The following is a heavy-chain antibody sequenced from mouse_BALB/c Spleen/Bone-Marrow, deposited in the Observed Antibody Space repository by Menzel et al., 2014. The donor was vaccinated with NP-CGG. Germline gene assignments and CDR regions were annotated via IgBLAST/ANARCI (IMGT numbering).Heavy chain of an antibody. CDR3: ARGRWYY. CDR1: GYTFTDYT. D-gene: IGHD2-3*01. J-gene: IGHJ2*01. V-gene: IGHV1-22*01. CDR2: VNPNIGGT. Sequence: EVQLQQSGLELVKPGASVKISCKTSGYTFTDYTLHWVKQSHGKSLEWIGGVNPNIGGTSYNQKFKGKASLTVNKSSTAAHMELRSLTSEDSAVYYCARGRWYYWGQGTTLTVS.